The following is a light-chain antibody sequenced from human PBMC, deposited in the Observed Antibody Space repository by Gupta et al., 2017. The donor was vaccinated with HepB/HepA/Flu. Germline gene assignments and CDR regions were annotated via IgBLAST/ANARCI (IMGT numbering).Light chain of an antibody. CDR1: NIGSRS. CDR2: DDI. CDR3: QVWESGTDHPGV. J-gene: IGLJ3*02. V-gene: IGLV3-21*03. Sequence: SYVLTQSPSVSVAPGKTAKLSCGGDNIGSRSVHWYQQKPGQAPLLVVYDDIDRPSGISERFSGSNSGNTATLTISRVEAGDEADYYCQVWESGTDHPGVFGGGTNLTV.